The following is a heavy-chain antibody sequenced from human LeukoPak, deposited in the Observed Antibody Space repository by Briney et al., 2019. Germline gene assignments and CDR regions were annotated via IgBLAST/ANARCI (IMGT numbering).Heavy chain of an antibody. J-gene: IGHJ5*02. D-gene: IGHD3-22*01. CDR3: ASSSGGFNWFDP. V-gene: IGHV3-74*01. CDR2: INSDGSST. Sequence: PGGALRLSCAASGFTFSRYWMHWVRQAPGKGLVWVSRINSDGSSTNYADSVKGRVTISRDNAKNTLYLQMNSLRVEDTAVYYCASSSGGFNWFDPWGQGTLVTVSS. CDR1: GFTFSRYW.